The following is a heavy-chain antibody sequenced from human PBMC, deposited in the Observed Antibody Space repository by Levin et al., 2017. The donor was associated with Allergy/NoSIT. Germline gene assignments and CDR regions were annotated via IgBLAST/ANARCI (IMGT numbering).Heavy chain of an antibody. D-gene: IGHD5-12*01. CDR3: ARDQREADSGYDLRAEYFQH. V-gene: IGHV3-64*01. Sequence: GGSLRLSCAASGFTFSSYSMHWVRHAPGKGLEYVSGISGNGGRTFTVNSVKGRFTTSRDNSKNMVYLQMGNVRAEDMAVYFCARDQREADSGYDLRAEYFQHWGQGTLVTVSS. CDR1: GFTFSSYS. CDR2: ISGNGGRT. J-gene: IGHJ1*01.